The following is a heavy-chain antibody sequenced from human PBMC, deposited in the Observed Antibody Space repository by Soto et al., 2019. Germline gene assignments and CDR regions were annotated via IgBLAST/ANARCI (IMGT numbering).Heavy chain of an antibody. D-gene: IGHD3-10*01. J-gene: IGHJ5*02. CDR3: ARHGLLWFGELSDWFDP. V-gene: IGHV4-39*01. CDR1: GGSISSSSYY. Sequence: PSETLSLTCTVSGGSISSSSYYWGWIRQPPGKGLEWIGSIYYSGSTYYNPSLKSRVTISVDTSKNQFSLKLSSVTAADTAVYYCARHGLLWFGELSDWFDPWGQGTLVT. CDR2: IYYSGST.